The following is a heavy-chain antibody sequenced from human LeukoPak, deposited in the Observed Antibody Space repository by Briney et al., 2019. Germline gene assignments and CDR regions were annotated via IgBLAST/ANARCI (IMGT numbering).Heavy chain of an antibody. CDR3: ARDIVATIRGDYFDY. J-gene: IGHJ4*02. CDR2: ISSSGSTI. CDR1: GFTFSDYY. Sequence: GGSLRLSCAASGFTFSDYYMSWIRRAPGKGLEWVSYISSSGSTIYYADSVKGRFTISRDNAKNSLYLQMNSLRAEDTAVYYCARDIVATIRGDYFDYWGQGTLVTVSS. D-gene: IGHD5-12*01. V-gene: IGHV3-11*01.